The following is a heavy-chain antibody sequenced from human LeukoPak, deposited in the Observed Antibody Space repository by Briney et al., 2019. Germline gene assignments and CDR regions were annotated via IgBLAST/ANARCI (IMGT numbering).Heavy chain of an antibody. D-gene: IGHD6-13*01. Sequence: GGSLRLSCAASGFTFSSYAMHWVRQAPGKGLEWVAVISYDGSNKYYADSVKGRFTISRDNSKNTLYLQMNSLRAEDTAVYYCAVLSSSWAFDIWGQGTMVTVSS. V-gene: IGHV3-30-3*01. CDR2: ISYDGSNK. CDR3: AVLSSSWAFDI. CDR1: GFTFSSYA. J-gene: IGHJ3*02.